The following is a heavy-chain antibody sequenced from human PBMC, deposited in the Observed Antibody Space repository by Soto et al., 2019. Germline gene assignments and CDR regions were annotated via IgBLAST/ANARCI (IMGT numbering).Heavy chain of an antibody. J-gene: IGHJ4*02. CDR1: GGSISSSRYY. Sequence: SETLSLTCTVSGGSISSSRYYGGWIRQPPGKGLEWIGSIHYSGSTYYNPSLKSRVTISVDKSKNQFTLHLPSVTFADTAVYCCATSYGNAWYTYWGQGTQVSVPS. V-gene: IGHV4-39*06. D-gene: IGHD6-13*01. CDR3: ATSYGNAWYTY. CDR2: IHYSGST.